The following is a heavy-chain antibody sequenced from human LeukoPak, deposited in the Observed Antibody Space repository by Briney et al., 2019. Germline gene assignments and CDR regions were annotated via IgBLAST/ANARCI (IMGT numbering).Heavy chain of an antibody. D-gene: IGHD5-12*01. CDR1: GFTFSSYG. CDR2: IRYDGSNK. J-gene: IGHJ6*03. CDR3: AKGGGYEAQYYYYYLDV. Sequence: GGSLRLSCAASGFTFSSYGMYWVRQAPGKGLEWVAFIRYDGSNKYYADSVKGRFTVFRDNSKNTLYLQMKSLRAEDTAVYYCAKGGGYEAQYYYYYLDVWGKGTTVTISS. V-gene: IGHV3-30*02.